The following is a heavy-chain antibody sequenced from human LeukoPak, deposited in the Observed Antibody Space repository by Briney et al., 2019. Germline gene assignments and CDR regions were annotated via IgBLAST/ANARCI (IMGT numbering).Heavy chain of an antibody. Sequence: PGGSLRLSYAASGFTFSGYWMSWVRQAPGKGLEWVANIKQDGSEKYYVDSVKGRFTISRDNAKNSLYLQMNSLRAEDTAVYYCARGYGDGYLYWGQGTLVTVSS. CDR3: ARGYGDGYLY. J-gene: IGHJ4*02. D-gene: IGHD5-24*01. CDR1: GFTFSGYW. V-gene: IGHV3-7*01. CDR2: IKQDGSEK.